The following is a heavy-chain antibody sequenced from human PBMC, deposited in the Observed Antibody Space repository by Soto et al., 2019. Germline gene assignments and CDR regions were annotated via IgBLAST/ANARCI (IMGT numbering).Heavy chain of an antibody. CDR1: GYTFTSYA. CDR2: INAGNGNT. CDR3: AGSFVVVPALDY. J-gene: IGHJ4*02. V-gene: IGHV1-3*01. D-gene: IGHD2-21*02. Sequence: ASVKVSCKASGYTFTSYAMHWVRQAPGQRLEWMGWINAGNGNTKYSQKFQGRVTITRDTSASTAYMELSSLRSEDTAVYYGAGSFVVVPALDYWGKGTLVTVSP.